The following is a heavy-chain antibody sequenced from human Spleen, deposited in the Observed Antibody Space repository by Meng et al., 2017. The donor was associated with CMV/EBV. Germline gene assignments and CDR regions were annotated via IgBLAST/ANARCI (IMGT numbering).Heavy chain of an antibody. CDR2: ISAHSGKT. D-gene: IGHD3-16*01. CDR3: AKDLESTGEHPSFDY. J-gene: IGHJ4*02. Sequence: QVQLVQSGAEVKKPGASVKVSCSTSGYTFSNYGVTWVRQAPGQGLEWMAWISAHSGKTDYSQNFQGRVTVTTDTSTNTAYMELRSLTSDDTAIYYCAKDLESTGEHPSFDYWGQGTLVTVSS. V-gene: IGHV1-18*01. CDR1: GYTFSNYG.